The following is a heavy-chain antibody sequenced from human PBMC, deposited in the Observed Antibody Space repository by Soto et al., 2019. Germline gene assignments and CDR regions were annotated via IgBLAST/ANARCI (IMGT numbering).Heavy chain of an antibody. CDR2: IDPSDSYT. CDR3: ARHGYYDSSGYQKSDAFDI. V-gene: IGHV5-10-1*01. J-gene: IGHJ3*02. CDR1: GYKFSSYW. Sequence: VKISCKGPGYKFSSYWISWVRQMQGKGLEWMGRIDPSDSYTNYSPSFQGHVTISADKSISTAYLQWSSLKASDTAMYYCARHGYYDSSGYQKSDAFDIWGQGTMVTVSS. D-gene: IGHD3-22*01.